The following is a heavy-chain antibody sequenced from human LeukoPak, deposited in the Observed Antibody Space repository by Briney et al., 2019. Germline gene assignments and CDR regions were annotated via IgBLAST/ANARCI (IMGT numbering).Heavy chain of an antibody. CDR2: ISSSGSTI. CDR1: GFTFSDYY. CDR3: ARDSSYYDFWSGYYTASFIDY. V-gene: IGHV3-11*01. Sequence: PGGSLRLSCAASGFTFSDYYMSWIRQAPGKGLEWVSYISSSGSTIYYADSVKGRFTISRDNAKNSPYLQMNSLRAEDTAVYYCARDSSYYDFWSGYYTASFIDYWGQGTLVTVSS. J-gene: IGHJ4*02. D-gene: IGHD3-3*01.